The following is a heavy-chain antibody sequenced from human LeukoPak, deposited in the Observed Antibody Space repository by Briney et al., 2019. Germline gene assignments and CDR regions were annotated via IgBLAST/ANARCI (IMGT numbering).Heavy chain of an antibody. CDR1: GGTFSSYA. D-gene: IGHD3-3*01. Sequence: ASVKVSCKASGGTFSSYAISWVRQAPGQGLEWMGGIIPIFGTANYAQKFQGRVTITTDESTSTAYMELSSLRSEDTAVYYCAAYYDFWSGYYTQGYYYYMDVWGKGTTVTVSS. V-gene: IGHV1-69*05. CDR2: IIPIFGTA. CDR3: AAYYDFWSGYYTQGYYYYMDV. J-gene: IGHJ6*03.